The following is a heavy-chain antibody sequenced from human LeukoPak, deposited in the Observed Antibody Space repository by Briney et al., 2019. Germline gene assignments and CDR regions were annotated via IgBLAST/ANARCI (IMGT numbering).Heavy chain of an antibody. CDR3: AKGTKPYYGSGSYYPDY. J-gene: IGHJ4*02. D-gene: IGHD3-10*01. Sequence: SGGSLRLSCAASGFTFSSYAMSWVRQAPGKGLEWVSAISGSGGTTYYADSVKGRFTIPRENSKNTLYLQMNRLRAEDTAVYYCAKGTKPYYGSGSYYPDYWGQGTLVTVSS. CDR2: ISGSGGTT. V-gene: IGHV3-23*01. CDR1: GFTFSSYA.